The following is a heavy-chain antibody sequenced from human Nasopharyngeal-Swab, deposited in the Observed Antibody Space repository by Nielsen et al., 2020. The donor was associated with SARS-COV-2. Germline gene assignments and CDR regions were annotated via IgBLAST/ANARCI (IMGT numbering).Heavy chain of an antibody. J-gene: IGHJ6*03. D-gene: IGHD2-2*01. CDR2: INAGSGQT. V-gene: IGHV1-3*01. Sequence: ASVKVSCKASGYTFGNYAIQWVRQAPGQRREWMGWINAGSGQTRYSQTFQDRVTITRDTPASTVYMELSSLRPEDTAVYYCARERELQSHQYYYYMDVWGKGTTVAVSS. CDR1: GYTFGNYA. CDR3: ARERELQSHQYYYYMDV.